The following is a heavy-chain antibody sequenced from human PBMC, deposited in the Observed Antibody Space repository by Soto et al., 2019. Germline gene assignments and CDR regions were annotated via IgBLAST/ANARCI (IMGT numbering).Heavy chain of an antibody. CDR3: ARTYDFWSGYYTPHNWFDP. J-gene: IGHJ5*02. CDR2: INAGNGNT. CDR1: GYTFTSYA. D-gene: IGHD3-3*01. V-gene: IGHV1-3*01. Sequence: QVQLVQSGAEVKKPGASVKVSCKASGYTFTSYAMHWVRQAPGQRLEWMGWINAGNGNTKYSQKFQGRVTITRDTSASTAYMELSSMRSEDTAEYYCARTYDFWSGYYTPHNWFDPWGPGTLVTVSS.